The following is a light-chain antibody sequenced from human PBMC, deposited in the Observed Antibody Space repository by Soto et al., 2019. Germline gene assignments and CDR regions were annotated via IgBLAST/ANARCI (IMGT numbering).Light chain of an antibody. CDR1: QSVSSY. Sequence: EIVLTQSPATLSLSPGERATLSCRASQSVSSYLVWYQQKPGQAPRLLIYDASNRATDIPARFSGSGSGTDFTLPISSLEPEDFAVYYCQRRSNWPLTFGGGTKVEIK. J-gene: IGKJ4*01. CDR2: DAS. CDR3: QRRSNWPLT. V-gene: IGKV3-11*01.